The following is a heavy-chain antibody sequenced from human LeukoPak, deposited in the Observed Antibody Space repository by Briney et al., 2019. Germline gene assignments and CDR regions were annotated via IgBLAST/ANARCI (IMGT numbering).Heavy chain of an antibody. V-gene: IGHV4-59*08. CDR2: IYFTGST. Sequence: SSETLSLTCTVSGGSISPYYWSWIRQPPGKTLEWIGYIYFTGSTNYNPSLKSRLTISLHTPKNQFSLNLSSVTAADTAVYYCARHLPVAGYPYFDYWGQGALVTVSS. CDR1: GGSISPYY. CDR3: ARHLPVAGYPYFDY. J-gene: IGHJ4*02. D-gene: IGHD6-19*01.